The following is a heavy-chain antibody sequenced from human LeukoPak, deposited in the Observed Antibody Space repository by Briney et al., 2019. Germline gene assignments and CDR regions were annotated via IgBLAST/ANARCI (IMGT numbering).Heavy chain of an antibody. CDR2: MNPNSGNT. J-gene: IGHJ6*03. Sequence: ASVKVSCKASGYTFTSYDINWVRQATGQGLEWMGWMNPNSGNTGYAQKFQGRVTMTRNTSISTAYMELSSLRSEDTAVCYCARFIVVVPAATPYHYYYMDVWGKGTTVTISS. CDR1: GYTFTSYD. CDR3: ARFIVVVPAATPYHYYYMDV. D-gene: IGHD2-2*01. V-gene: IGHV1-8*01.